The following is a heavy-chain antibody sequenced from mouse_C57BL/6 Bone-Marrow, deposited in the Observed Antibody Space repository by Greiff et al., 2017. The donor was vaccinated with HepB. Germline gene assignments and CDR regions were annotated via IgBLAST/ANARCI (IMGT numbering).Heavy chain of an antibody. CDR3: ATYYYGSSPHYYAMDY. J-gene: IGHJ4*01. CDR1: GYTFTDYN. Sequence: EVQRVESGPELVKPGASVKMSCKASGYTFTDYNMHWVKQSHGKSLEWIGYINPNNGGTSYNQKFKGKATLTVDQSSSTAYMQLNSLTSEDSAVYYCATYYYGSSPHYYAMDYWGQGTSVTVSS. D-gene: IGHD1-1*01. CDR2: INPNNGGT. V-gene: IGHV1-22*01.